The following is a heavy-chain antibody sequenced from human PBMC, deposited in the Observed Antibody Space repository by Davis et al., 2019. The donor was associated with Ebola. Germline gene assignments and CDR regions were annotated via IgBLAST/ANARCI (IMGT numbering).Heavy chain of an antibody. CDR2: ITHFDTYT. Sequence: GESLKISCAAPGFTLSDYYMSWVRQSPGKGLEWISYITHFDTYTNYADSVKGRFTISRDTGKGTLYLQMSRLTADDTAVYYCARYIITPGGIPHLDLWGPGTQVTVSS. CDR1: GFTLSDYY. V-gene: IGHV3-11*06. CDR3: ARYIITPGGIPHLDL. D-gene: IGHD3-22*01. J-gene: IGHJ5*02.